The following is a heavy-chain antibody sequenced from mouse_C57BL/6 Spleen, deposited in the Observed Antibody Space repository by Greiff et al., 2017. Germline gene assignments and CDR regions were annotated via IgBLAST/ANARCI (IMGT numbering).Heavy chain of an antibody. J-gene: IGHJ3*01. D-gene: IGHD2-3*01. CDR3: ARWDDGYYFAY. V-gene: IGHV1-54*01. CDR2: INPGSGGT. CDR1: GYAFTNYL. Sequence: VKLQESGAELVRPGTSVKVSCKASGYAFTNYLIEWVKQRPGQGLEWIGVINPGSGGTNYNEKFKGKATLTADKSSSTAYMQLSSLTSEDSAVYFCARWDDGYYFAYWGQGTLVTVSA.